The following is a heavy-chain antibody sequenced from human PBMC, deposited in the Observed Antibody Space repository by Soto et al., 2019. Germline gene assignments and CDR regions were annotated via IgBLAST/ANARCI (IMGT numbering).Heavy chain of an antibody. Sequence: SVKVSCKASGGTFSSYAISWVRQAPGQGLEWMGGIIPIFGTANYAQKFQGRVTITADESTSTAYMELSSLRSEDTAVYYCARELTQDYYYYGMDVWGQGTTVTVSS. CDR2: IIPIFGTA. V-gene: IGHV1-69*13. D-gene: IGHD3-9*01. J-gene: IGHJ6*02. CDR3: ARELTQDYYYYGMDV. CDR1: GGTFSSYA.